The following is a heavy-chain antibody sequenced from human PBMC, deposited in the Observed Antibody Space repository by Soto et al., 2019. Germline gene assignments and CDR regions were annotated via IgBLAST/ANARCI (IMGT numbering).Heavy chain of an antibody. CDR1: HGSITRSTFY. Sequence: PSETLSLTCTVSHGSITRSTFYWGWIRQPPGKGLEWIGSVHYTGNTYYNPSLKSRVTISVDTSKNQFSLKLSSVTAADTAVYYCARLFLKDIVVVPAVKSWFDPWGQGTLVTVSS. CDR2: VHYTGNT. V-gene: IGHV4-39*07. J-gene: IGHJ5*02. D-gene: IGHD2-2*01. CDR3: ARLFLKDIVVVPAVKSWFDP.